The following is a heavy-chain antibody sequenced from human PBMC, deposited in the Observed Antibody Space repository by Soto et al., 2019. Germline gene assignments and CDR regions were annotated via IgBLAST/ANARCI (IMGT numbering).Heavy chain of an antibody. D-gene: IGHD6-13*01. CDR3: ARRVPEGAAAGDYYYYGMDV. CDR2: IIPIFGTA. V-gene: IGHV1-69*13. CDR1: GGTFSSYA. J-gene: IGHJ6*02. Sequence: SVKVSCKASGGTFSSYAISWVRQAPRQGLEWMGGIIPIFGTANYAEKFQGRVTITADESTSTAYMELSSLRSEDTAVYYCARRVPEGAAAGDYYYYGMDVWGQGTTVTVSS.